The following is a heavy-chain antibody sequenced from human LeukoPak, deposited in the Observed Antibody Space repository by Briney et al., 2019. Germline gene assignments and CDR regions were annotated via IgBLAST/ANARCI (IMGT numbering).Heavy chain of an antibody. D-gene: IGHD5-24*01. J-gene: IGHJ4*02. Sequence: PGGSLRLSCAASGFTFSSYAMHWVRQAPGKGLEWVAVISYDGSNKYYADSVKGRFTMSRDNSKNTLYLQMNSLRAEHTAVYYCARDLEYWGQGTLVTVSS. CDR2: ISYDGSNK. CDR3: ARDLEY. V-gene: IGHV3-30-3*01. CDR1: GFTFSSYA.